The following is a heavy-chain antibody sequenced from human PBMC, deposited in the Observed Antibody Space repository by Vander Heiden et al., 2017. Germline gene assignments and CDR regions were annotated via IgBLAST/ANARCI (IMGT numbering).Heavy chain of an antibody. CDR1: GFTFSSYT. V-gene: IGHV3-21*01. J-gene: IGHJ4*02. CDR2: ISSSSNYI. Sequence: EVQLVESGGGLVKPGGSLRLSCAASGFTFSSYTMNWVRLAPGKGLQWVASISSSSNYIYYADSVKGRFTISRDNAKNSLYLEMNSLRAEDTALYYCARGPYYSENGVFYFGYWGQGTLVTVSS. D-gene: IGHD3-22*01. CDR3: ARGPYYSENGVFYFGY.